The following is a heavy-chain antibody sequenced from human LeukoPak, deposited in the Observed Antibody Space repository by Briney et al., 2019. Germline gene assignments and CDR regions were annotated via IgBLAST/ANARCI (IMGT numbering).Heavy chain of an antibody. CDR2: IYYTGNT. CDR1: GVSISSSNSY. D-gene: IGHD3/OR15-3a*01. J-gene: IGHJ4*02. V-gene: IGHV4-39*01. CDR3: ARQTGSGLFTLP. Sequence: SETLSLTCTVSGVSISSSNSYWGWIRQPPGKILEWIGSIYYTGNTYYNASLKSRVTISIDTSKNQISLRLTSVTATDTAMYYCARQTGSGLFTLPGGQGTLVTVSS.